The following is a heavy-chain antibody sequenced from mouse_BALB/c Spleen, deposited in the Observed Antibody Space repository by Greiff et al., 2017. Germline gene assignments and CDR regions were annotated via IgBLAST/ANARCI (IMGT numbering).Heavy chain of an antibody. D-gene: IGHD2-1*01. Sequence: VQLQQSGAELARPGASVKLSCKASGYTFTSYWMQWVKQRPGQGLEWIGAIYPGDGDTRYTQKFKGKATLTADKSSSTAYMQLSSLASEDSAVYYCARDGTWFAYWGQGTLVTVSA. CDR3: ARDGTWFAY. V-gene: IGHV1-87*01. CDR1: GYTFTSYW. J-gene: IGHJ3*01. CDR2: IYPGDGDT.